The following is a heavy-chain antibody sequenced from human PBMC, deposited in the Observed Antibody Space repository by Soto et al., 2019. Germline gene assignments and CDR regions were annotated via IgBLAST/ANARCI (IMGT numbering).Heavy chain of an antibody. D-gene: IGHD5-12*01. V-gene: IGHV4-39*01. J-gene: IGHJ4*02. Sequence: SETLSLTCTVSGGSISSSSYYWGWIRQPPGKGLEWIGSIYYSGSTYYNPSLKSRVTISVDTSKNQFSLKLSSVTAADTAVYYCARHKRIRGYSGYPYYFDYWGQGTLVTVSS. CDR2: IYYSGST. CDR1: GGSISSSSYY. CDR3: ARHKRIRGYSGYPYYFDY.